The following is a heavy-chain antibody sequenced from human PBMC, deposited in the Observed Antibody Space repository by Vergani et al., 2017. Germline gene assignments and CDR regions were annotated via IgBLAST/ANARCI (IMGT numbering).Heavy chain of an antibody. V-gene: IGHV3-30-3*01. D-gene: IGHD2-15*01. CDR3: AREGVCCSGGSCYSGLDY. CDR2: ISYDGSNK. CDR1: GFTFSSYA. Sequence: QVQLVESGGGVVQPGRSLRLSCAASGFTFSSYAMHWVRQAPGKGLEWVAVISYDGSNKYYADSVKGRFTISRDNSKNTLYLQMNSLRAEDTAVYYCAREGVCCSGGSCYSGLDYWGRGTLVAVSS. J-gene: IGHJ4*02.